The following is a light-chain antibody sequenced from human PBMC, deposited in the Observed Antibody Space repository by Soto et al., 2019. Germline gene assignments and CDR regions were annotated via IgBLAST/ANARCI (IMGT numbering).Light chain of an antibody. J-gene: IGKJ3*01. CDR3: QKYDSAPFFT. CDR1: QGIGKY. Sequence: DIQMTQTPPSLSASIGDRVTITCRASQGIGKYLAWYQQKPGKVPKLLIYAASTLQSGVPSRFSGSGSGTDFTFTISSLQPEDVATYYCQKYDSAPFFTFGPGTRVDV. V-gene: IGKV1-27*01. CDR2: AAS.